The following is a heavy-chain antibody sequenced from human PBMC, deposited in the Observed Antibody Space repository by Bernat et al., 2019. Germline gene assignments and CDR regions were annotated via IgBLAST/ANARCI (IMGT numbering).Heavy chain of an antibody. D-gene: IGHD4-17*01. CDR3: VRDRTTGWAFDI. V-gene: IGHV3-64D*06. CDR2: LLGDGSQP. CDR1: GLTFSSFP. J-gene: IGHJ3*02. Sequence: EVQLVESGGDLVQPGGSLRLSCSASGLTFSSFPMHWVRQAPGEGLQYVSALLGDGSQPQYTDSVKGRFTISRDNSKNTLSLQMNSLRAEDTAVYFCVRDRTTGWAFDIWGQGTMVTVSS.